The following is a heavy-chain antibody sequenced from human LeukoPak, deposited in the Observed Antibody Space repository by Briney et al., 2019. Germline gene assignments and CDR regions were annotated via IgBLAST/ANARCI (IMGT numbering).Heavy chain of an antibody. Sequence: GGSLRLSCAVSGFTFSSYAMSWVRQAPGKGLEWVSAISGSGGSTYYADSVKGRFTISRDNSKKTLHLQMNSLRAEDTAVYYCAKDLYYYDSSGYNKPSALDIWGQGTMVTVS. V-gene: IGHV3-23*01. J-gene: IGHJ3*02. D-gene: IGHD3-22*01. CDR2: ISGSGGST. CDR3: AKDLYYYDSSGYNKPSALDI. CDR1: GFTFSSYA.